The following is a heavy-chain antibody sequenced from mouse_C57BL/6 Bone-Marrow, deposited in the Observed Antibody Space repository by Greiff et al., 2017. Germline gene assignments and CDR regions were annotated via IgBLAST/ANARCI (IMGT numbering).Heavy chain of an antibody. J-gene: IGHJ1*03. D-gene: IGHD1-1*01. V-gene: IGHV1-19*01. CDR3: AREYYYGSFYWYFDV. Sequence: VQLQQSGPVLVKPGASVKMSCKASGYTFTDYYMNWVKQSHGKSLEWIGVLNPYNGGTSYNQKFKGKATLTVDKSSSTAYMELNSLTSEDSAVYYCAREYYYGSFYWYFDVWGTGTTVTVSS. CDR2: LNPYNGGT. CDR1: GYTFTDYY.